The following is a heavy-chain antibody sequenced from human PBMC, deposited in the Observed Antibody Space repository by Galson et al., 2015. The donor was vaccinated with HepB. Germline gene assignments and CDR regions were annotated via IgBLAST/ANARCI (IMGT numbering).Heavy chain of an antibody. CDR3: ARCVHDFWGMDV. Sequence: SVKVSCKASGYTFTGYYMNWVRQAPGQGLEWMGWINPYNGGTNYAQKFQGRVTMTRDTSISTAYMELSRLRSDDTAVYYCARCVHDFWGMDVWGQGTTVTVSS. CDR1: GYTFTGYY. CDR2: INPYNGGT. D-gene: IGHD3-3*01. V-gene: IGHV1-2*02. J-gene: IGHJ6*02.